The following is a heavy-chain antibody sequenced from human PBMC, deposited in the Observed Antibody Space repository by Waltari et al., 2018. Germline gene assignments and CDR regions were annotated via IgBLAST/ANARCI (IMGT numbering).Heavy chain of an antibody. CDR1: ASTLPTLD. V-gene: IGHV1-8*03. CDR2: MNPNSGNT. Sequence: QGQLLHPGAEVHNPAASGTVSCKPPASTLPTLDITRRTPATRQGLEWMGWMNPNSGNTGYAQKFQGRVTITRNTSISTAYMELSSLRSEDTAVYYCARGDPDYSNNWFDPWGQGTLVTVSS. J-gene: IGHJ5*02. CDR3: ARGDPDYSNNWFDP. D-gene: IGHD4-4*01.